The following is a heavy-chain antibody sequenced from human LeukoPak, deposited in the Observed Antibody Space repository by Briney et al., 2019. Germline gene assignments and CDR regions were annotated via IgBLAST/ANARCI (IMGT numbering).Heavy chain of an antibody. V-gene: IGHV3-23*01. CDR3: AKYVVVVAATLYYFDY. J-gene: IGHJ4*02. Sequence: GGSLRLSCAASGFTFSSYAMSWVRQAPGKGLEWVSAISGSGGSTYYADSVKGRFTISRDNSKNTLYLQMNSLRAEDTAVYCCAKYVVVVAATLYYFDYWGQGTLVTVSS. D-gene: IGHD2-15*01. CDR2: ISGSGGST. CDR1: GFTFSSYA.